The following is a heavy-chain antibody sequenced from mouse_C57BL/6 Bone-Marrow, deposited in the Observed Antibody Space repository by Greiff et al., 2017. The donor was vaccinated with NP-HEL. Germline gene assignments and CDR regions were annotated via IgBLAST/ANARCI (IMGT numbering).Heavy chain of an antibody. Sequence: VQLQESGAELVRPGASVTLSCKASGYTFTDYEMHWVKQTPVHGLAWIGAIDPETGGTAYNQKFKGKAILTADKSSSTAYMELRSLTSEDSAVYYCTRSWGFAYWGQGTLVTVSA. V-gene: IGHV1-15*01. CDR2: IDPETGGT. D-gene: IGHD4-1*01. CDR1: GYTFTDYE. CDR3: TRSWGFAY. J-gene: IGHJ3*01.